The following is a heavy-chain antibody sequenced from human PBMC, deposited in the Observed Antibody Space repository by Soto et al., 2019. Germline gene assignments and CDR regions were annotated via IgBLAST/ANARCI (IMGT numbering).Heavy chain of an antibody. CDR2: ISNTGNTI. J-gene: IGHJ4*02. V-gene: IGHV3-48*03. Sequence: GGSLRLSCAASGFTFSISEMNWVRQAPGKGLEWVSFISNTGNTIYYADSVKGRFTISRDNARNSLYLQMNSLRAEDTAVYYCSRGVEMATLAVRYYFDFWGQGTLVTVSS. D-gene: IGHD5-12*01. CDR3: SRGVEMATLAVRYYFDF. CDR1: GFTFSISE.